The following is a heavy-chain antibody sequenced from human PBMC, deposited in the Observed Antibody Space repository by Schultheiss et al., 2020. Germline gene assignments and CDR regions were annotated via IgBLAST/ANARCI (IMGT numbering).Heavy chain of an antibody. D-gene: IGHD6-6*01. V-gene: IGHV3-23*01. CDR2: IDGSGVST. CDR3: ARDRIAARPFGGDNKYYYGMDV. J-gene: IGHJ6*02. Sequence: GGSLRLSCAASGFTFSSYAMTWVRQAPGKGLEWVSTIDGSGVSTYYADSVKGRFTVSRDNSKNTLYLQMNSLRADDTAVYYCARDRIAARPFGGDNKYYYGMDVWGQGTTVTVSS. CDR1: GFTFSSYA.